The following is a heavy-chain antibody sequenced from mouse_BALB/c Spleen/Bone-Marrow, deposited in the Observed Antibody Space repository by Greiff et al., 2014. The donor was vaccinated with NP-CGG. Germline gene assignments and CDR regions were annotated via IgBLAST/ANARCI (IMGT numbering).Heavy chain of an antibody. D-gene: IGHD1-1*01. CDR2: IDPANGNT. Sequence: EVMLVESGAELVKPGASVKLSCTASGFNINDTYMHWVKQRPEQGLEWIGRIDPANGNTKYDPKFQGKATITADTSSNTAYLQLSSLTSEDTAVYYCARYYYGSSYLDYWGQGTTLTVSS. CDR1: GFNINDTY. V-gene: IGHV14-3*02. CDR3: ARYYYGSSYLDY. J-gene: IGHJ2*01.